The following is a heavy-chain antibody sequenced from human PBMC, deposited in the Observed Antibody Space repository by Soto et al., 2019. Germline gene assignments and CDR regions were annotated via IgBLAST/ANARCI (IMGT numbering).Heavy chain of an antibody. CDR3: ARGLEEWARPTVI. Sequence: GGSLRLSCAASGFIFRDWFMSWIRQAPGKGLEWISYISKDSGRATRYADSVKGRFTISRDNAKNTLYLQMHSLRAEDTAVYYCARGLEEWARPTVIWGQGTLVTVSS. J-gene: IGHJ3*02. D-gene: IGHD3-3*01. CDR2: ISKDSGRAT. V-gene: IGHV3-11*04. CDR1: GFIFRDWF.